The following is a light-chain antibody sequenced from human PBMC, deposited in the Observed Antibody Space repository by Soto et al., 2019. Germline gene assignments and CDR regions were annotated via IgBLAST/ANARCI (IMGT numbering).Light chain of an antibody. CDR2: DAS. V-gene: IGKV3-11*01. J-gene: IGKJ1*01. Sequence: EIVLTQSPATLSLSPGERATLSCRASQSVSSYLAWYQQKPGQAPRLLIYDASNRATGIPARFSGGGSETEFTLTISSLQSEDVAVYYCQQYRDWPPTFGQGTKVDI. CDR3: QQYRDWPPT. CDR1: QSVSSY.